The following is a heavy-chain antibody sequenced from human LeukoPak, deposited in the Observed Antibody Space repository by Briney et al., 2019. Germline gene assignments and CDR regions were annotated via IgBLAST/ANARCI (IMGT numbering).Heavy chain of an antibody. CDR2: INPNSGGT. D-gene: IGHD6-6*01. CDR3: ARDLAARRKSIWFDP. CDR1: GYTFTGYY. J-gene: IGHJ5*02. Sequence: ASVKVSCKASGYTFTGYYMHWVRQAPGQGLEWMGWINPNSGGTNYAQKFQGRVTMTRDTSISTAYMELRSLRSDDTAVYYCARDLAARRKSIWFDPWGQGTLVTVSS. V-gene: IGHV1-2*02.